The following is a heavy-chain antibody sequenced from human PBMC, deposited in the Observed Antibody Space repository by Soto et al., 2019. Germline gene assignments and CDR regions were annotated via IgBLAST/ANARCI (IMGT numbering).Heavy chain of an antibody. Sequence: GGSLRLSCAASGFAFSSYSLHWVRQAPGKGLEWVSVISHDGSKKYYGDSVKGRFTISRDNFRNTLYLQMNSLRSEDTAIYYCFLGLAQGYYYAMDVWGQGTTVTVYS. V-gene: IGHV3-30-3*01. J-gene: IGHJ6*02. D-gene: IGHD3-9*01. CDR2: ISHDGSKK. CDR3: FLGLAQGYYYAMDV. CDR1: GFAFSSYS.